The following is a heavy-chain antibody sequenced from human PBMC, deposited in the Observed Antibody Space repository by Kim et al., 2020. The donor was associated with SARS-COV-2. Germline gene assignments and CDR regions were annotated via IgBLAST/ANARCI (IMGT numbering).Heavy chain of an antibody. D-gene: IGHD3-16*01. V-gene: IGHV3-11*01. CDR2: ISGDSNTK. J-gene: IGHJ4*02. CDR3: ARMGGYAHGHAPH. CDR1: GLTFSNYY. Sequence: GGSLRLSCTASGLTFSNYYMSWIRQAPGKGLEWVSFISGDSNTKYYADFVKGRFTISRDNAKNSLSLQMTSLRPDDSAVYYCARMGGYAHGHAPHWGQGT.